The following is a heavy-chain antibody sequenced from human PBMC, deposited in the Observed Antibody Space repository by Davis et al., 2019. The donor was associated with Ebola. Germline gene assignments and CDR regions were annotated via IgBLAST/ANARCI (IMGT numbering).Heavy chain of an antibody. D-gene: IGHD6-19*01. CDR2: IYYSGST. V-gene: IGHV4-39*07. J-gene: IGHJ6*02. Sequence: MPSETLSLTCTVSGGSISSSSYYWGWIRQPPGKGLEWLGSIYYSGSTYYNPSLKSRVTISVDTSKNQFSLKLSSVTAADTAVYYCARGGEGIAVAGTYYYYGMDVWGQGTTVTVSS. CDR1: GGSISSSSYY. CDR3: ARGGEGIAVAGTYYYYGMDV.